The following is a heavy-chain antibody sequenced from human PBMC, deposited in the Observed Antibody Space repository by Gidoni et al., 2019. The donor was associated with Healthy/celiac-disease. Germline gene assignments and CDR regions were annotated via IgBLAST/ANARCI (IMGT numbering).Heavy chain of an antibody. Sequence: EVQLLESGGGLVQTGGSLRLSCAASGFTFRSYAMSGVRQAPGKGLEWVLAISGSGGSTYYADSVKGRFTISRDNSKNTLYLQMNSLRAEDTAVYYCASIWTGYSSSWYGAGYYYGMDVWGQGTTVTVSS. D-gene: IGHD6-13*01. CDR1: GFTFRSYA. CDR2: ISGSGGST. CDR3: ASIWTGYSSSWYGAGYYYGMDV. J-gene: IGHJ6*02. V-gene: IGHV3-23*01.